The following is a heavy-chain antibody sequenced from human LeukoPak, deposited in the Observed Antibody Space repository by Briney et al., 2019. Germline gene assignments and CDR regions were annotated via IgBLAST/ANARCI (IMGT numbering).Heavy chain of an antibody. J-gene: IGHJ5*02. Sequence: SETLSLTCTVSGGAISGSSYYWGWIRQPPGKGLEWIGSIYYSGITYYNPSLKSRVTISVDTSKKQLSLKLTSVTAADTAVYYCAKQRDGYNSWFDPWGQGTLVTVSS. CDR2: IYYSGIT. CDR1: GGAISGSSYY. V-gene: IGHV4-39*01. CDR3: AKQRDGYNSWFDP. D-gene: IGHD5-24*01.